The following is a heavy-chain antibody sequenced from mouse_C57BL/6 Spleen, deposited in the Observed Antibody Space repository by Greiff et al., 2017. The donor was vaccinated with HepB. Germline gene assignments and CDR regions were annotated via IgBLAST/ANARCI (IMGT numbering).Heavy chain of an antibody. CDR2: INPSTGGT. V-gene: IGHV1-42*01. Sequence: EVKLQQSGPELVKPGASVKISCKASGYSFTGYYMNWVKQSPEKSLEWIGEINPSTGGTTYNQKFKAKATLTVDKSSSTAYMQLKSLTSEDSAVYYCARGEMYYYGSSYWYFDVWGTGTTVTVSS. D-gene: IGHD1-1*01. CDR3: ARGEMYYYGSSYWYFDV. J-gene: IGHJ1*03. CDR1: GYSFTGYY.